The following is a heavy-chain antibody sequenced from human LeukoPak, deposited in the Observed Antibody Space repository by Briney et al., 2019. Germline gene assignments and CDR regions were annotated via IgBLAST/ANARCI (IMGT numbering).Heavy chain of an antibody. CDR3: ARGYCTSTSCYVDY. J-gene: IGHJ4*02. CDR1: GFTFSSYG. Sequence: GGSLRLSCAASGFTFSSYGMHWVRQAPGKGLDWVASISYDGINKYYADSVKGRFTISRDNSKNTLYLQMNSLRAEDTAVYYCARGYCTSTSCYVDYWGQGTLVTVSS. CDR2: ISYDGINK. D-gene: IGHD2-2*01. V-gene: IGHV3-30*03.